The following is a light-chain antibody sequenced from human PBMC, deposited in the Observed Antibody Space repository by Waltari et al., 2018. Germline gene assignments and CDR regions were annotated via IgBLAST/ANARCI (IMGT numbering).Light chain of an antibody. CDR3: QQRSSWPFMYT. Sequence: ENVLTQSPATLSLSPGEAATLPCRASQNVGNSLAWYQHKPGQAPRLLIYDAANRASGIPARFSGSGSGTDFTLTISSLEPEDFAVYYCQQRSSWPFMYTFGQGTKLEIK. J-gene: IGKJ2*01. CDR1: QNVGNS. V-gene: IGKV3-11*01. CDR2: DAA.